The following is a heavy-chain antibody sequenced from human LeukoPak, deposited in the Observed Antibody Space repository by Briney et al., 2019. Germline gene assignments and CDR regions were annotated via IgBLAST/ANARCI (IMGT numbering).Heavy chain of an antibody. D-gene: IGHD2-15*01. CDR3: ASLSRVALVYYFDY. J-gene: IGHJ4*02. CDR1: GFTFSSYE. Sequence: GGSLRLSCAASGFTFSSYEMNWVRQAPGKGLEWVSYISSSGSTIYYADSVKGRFTISRDNSKNTLYLQMNSLRAEDTAVYYCASLSRVALVYYFDYWGQGTLVTVSS. CDR2: ISSSGSTI. V-gene: IGHV3-48*03.